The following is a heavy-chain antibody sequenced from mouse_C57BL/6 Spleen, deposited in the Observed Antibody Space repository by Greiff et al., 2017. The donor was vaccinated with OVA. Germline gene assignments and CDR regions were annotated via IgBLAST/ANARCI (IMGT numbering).Heavy chain of an antibody. D-gene: IGHD4-1*01. CDR1: GYTFTSYW. J-gene: IGHJ1*03. CDR2: IHPNSGST. V-gene: IGHV1-64*01. Sequence: VKLQQPGAELVKPGASVKLSCKASGYTFTSYWMHWVKQRPGQGLEWIGMIHPNSGSTNYNEKFKSKATLTVDNSSSTAYMQLSSLTSEDSAVYFCARRLANWDGYFDVWGTGTTVTVSS. CDR3: ARRLANWDGYFDV.